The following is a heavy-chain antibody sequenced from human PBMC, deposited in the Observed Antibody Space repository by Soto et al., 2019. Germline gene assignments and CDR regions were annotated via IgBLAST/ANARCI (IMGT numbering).Heavy chain of an antibody. CDR3: ARTRRAYHSRTYYYYSSGMEV. D-gene: IGHD3-22*01. Sequence: SETLSLTCVFYVGTFSGYYWSCIRHPPGKWLEWIGEINQSGSSNYYPSLQSRVTLSLDTSKNQLSLKLSSVTAADTDVYYCARTRRAYHSRTYYYYSSGMEVWGQGTTVTVSS. CDR1: VGTFSGYY. J-gene: IGHJ6*01. V-gene: IGHV4-34*01. CDR2: INQSGSS.